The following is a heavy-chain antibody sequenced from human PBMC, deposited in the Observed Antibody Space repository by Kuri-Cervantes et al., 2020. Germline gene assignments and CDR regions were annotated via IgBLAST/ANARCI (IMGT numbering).Heavy chain of an antibody. J-gene: IGHJ6*02. CDR1: GGSISTYY. Sequence: SETLSLTCTVSGGSISTYYWSWIRQPPGKGLEWIGYIHYSGSTIYNPSLKSRVTISVDKSKNQFSLKLSSVTAADTAVYYCARATLWFGELLEYYYYGMDVWGQGTTVTVSS. D-gene: IGHD3-10*01. V-gene: IGHV4-59*12. CDR2: IHYSGST. CDR3: ARATLWFGELLEYYYYGMDV.